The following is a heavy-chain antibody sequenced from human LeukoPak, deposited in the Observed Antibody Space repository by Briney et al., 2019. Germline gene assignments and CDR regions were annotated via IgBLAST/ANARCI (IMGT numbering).Heavy chain of an antibody. CDR2: VYTSGST. J-gene: IGHJ4*02. CDR1: GDSISTFY. CDR3: ARGPSGVNYFDY. V-gene: IGHV4-4*07. D-gene: IGHD2-15*01. Sequence: SETLSLTCTVSGDSISTFYWSWIRQPAGGGLEWIGRVYTSGSTIYNPSLKSRVTISVDKSKNQFSLKLNSVTAADTAVYYCARGPSGVNYFDYWGQGTLVTVSS.